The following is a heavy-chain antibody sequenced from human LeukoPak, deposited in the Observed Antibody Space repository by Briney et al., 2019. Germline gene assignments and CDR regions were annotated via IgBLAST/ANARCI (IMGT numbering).Heavy chain of an antibody. CDR1: KVTFSSYE. Sequence: PGGSLRLSCAASKVTFSSYETNWVRQAPGKGLEWVSYISSSGSTIYYADSVKGRFTISRDNVKKSLYLQMNSLRAEDTAVYYCARDLFLWGAFDIWGQGTMVTVSS. CDR3: ARDLFLWGAFDI. CDR2: ISSSGSTI. D-gene: IGHD2/OR15-2a*01. J-gene: IGHJ3*02. V-gene: IGHV3-48*03.